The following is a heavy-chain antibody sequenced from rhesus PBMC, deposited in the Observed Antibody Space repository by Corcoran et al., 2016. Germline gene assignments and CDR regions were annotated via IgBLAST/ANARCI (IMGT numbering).Heavy chain of an antibody. Sequence: QVQLQESGPGLVKPSETLSLTCAVSGGSFSRYWWSWIRQPPGKGLEWIGEINGNSGSTNYNPSLKSRVTISKDASKNQFSLKLSSVTAADTAVYYCARYRIQGFDYWGQGVLVTVSS. D-gene: IGHD5-12*01. J-gene: IGHJ4*01. V-gene: IGHV4-80*01. CDR3: ARYRIQGFDY. CDR2: INGNSGST. CDR1: GGSFSRYW.